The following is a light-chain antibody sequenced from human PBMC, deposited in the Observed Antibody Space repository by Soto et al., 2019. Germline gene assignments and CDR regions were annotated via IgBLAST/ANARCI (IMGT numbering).Light chain of an antibody. CDR3: SSYTTRSTDV. J-gene: IGLJ1*01. V-gene: IGLV2-14*01. CDR1: SRDIGFFNY. CDR2: EVT. Sequence: QSALTQPASVSGSHGQSITISCTGTSRDIGFFNYVSWYQQFPGNAPKLIIFEVTNRPSGVSNRFSASKSGNTASLTISGLQAEDGADYYCSSYTTRSTDVFGTGTKLTVL.